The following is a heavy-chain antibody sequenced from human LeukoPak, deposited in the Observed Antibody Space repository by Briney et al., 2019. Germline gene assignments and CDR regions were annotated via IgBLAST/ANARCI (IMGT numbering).Heavy chain of an antibody. D-gene: IGHD4-23*01. V-gene: IGHV3-74*01. J-gene: IGHJ4*02. CDR2: INSDGSST. Sequence: PGRSLRLSCAASGFTFSSYAIHWVRQAPGKGLVWVSRINSDGSSTSYADSVKGRFTISRDNAKNTLYLQMNSLRAEDTAVYYCERARYGGNYYFDYWGQGTLVTVSS. CDR1: GFTFSSYA. CDR3: ERARYGGNYYFDY.